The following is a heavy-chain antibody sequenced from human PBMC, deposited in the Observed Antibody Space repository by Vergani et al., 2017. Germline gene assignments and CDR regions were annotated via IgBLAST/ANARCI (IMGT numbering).Heavy chain of an antibody. CDR2: NYYSGST. J-gene: IGHJ3*02. D-gene: IGHD6-19*01. CDR1: GGSISSYY. V-gene: IGHV4-59*01. Sequence: QVQLQESGPGLVKPSETLSLTCTVSGGSISSYYWSWIRQPPGKGLEWIGYNYYSGSTNYNPSLKSRVTISVDTSKNQFSLKLSSVTAADTAVYYCARVERSGWSRSDAFDIWGQGTMVTVSS. CDR3: ARVERSGWSRSDAFDI.